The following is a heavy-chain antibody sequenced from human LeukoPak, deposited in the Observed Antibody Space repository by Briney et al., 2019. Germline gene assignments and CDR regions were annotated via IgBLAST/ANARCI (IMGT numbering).Heavy chain of an antibody. Sequence: SETLSLTCTVSGGSISSGDYYWSWIRQPPGKGLEWIGYIYYSGSTYYNPSLKSRVTISVDTSKNQFSLKLSSVTAADTAVYYCARLGRHPYDFWSGYPPPYYFDYWGQGTLVTVSS. J-gene: IGHJ4*02. CDR1: GGSISSGDYY. D-gene: IGHD3-3*01. CDR2: IYYSGST. V-gene: IGHV4-30-4*08. CDR3: ARLGRHPYDFWSGYPPPYYFDY.